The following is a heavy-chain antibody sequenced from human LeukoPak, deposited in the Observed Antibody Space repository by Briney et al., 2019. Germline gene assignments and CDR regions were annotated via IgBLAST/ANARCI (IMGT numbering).Heavy chain of an antibody. J-gene: IGHJ4*02. D-gene: IGHD4-17*01. CDR1: GFTFSTYG. Sequence: GGSLRLSCAASGFTFSTYGMHWVRQAPGKGLEWVAFIRYDGSNKYYADSVKGRFTISRDNSKNTLDLQMNSLRVEDTAMYYCAKDRGSTVTTMALFDYWGQGTLVTVSS. CDR2: IRYDGSNK. V-gene: IGHV3-30*02. CDR3: AKDRGSTVTTMALFDY.